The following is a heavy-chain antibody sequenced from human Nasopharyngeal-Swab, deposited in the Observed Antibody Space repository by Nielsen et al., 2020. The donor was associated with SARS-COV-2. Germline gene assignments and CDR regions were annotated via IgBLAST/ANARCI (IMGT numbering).Heavy chain of an antibody. Sequence: SVKVSCKASGGTFSSYAISWVRQAPGQGLEWMGGIIPIFGTANYAQKFQGRVTITADKSTSTAYMELSSLRSEDTAVYYCARSPGNYYYYYGMDVWGQGTTVTVSS. D-gene: IGHD1-26*01. J-gene: IGHJ6*02. CDR3: ARSPGNYYYYYGMDV. CDR1: GGTFSSYA. CDR2: IIPIFGTA. V-gene: IGHV1-69*06.